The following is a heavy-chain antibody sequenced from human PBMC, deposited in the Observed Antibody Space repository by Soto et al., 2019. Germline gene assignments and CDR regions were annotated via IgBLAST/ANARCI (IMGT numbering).Heavy chain of an antibody. J-gene: IGHJ4*02. CDR1: GFTFSSYS. V-gene: IGHV3-48*01. CDR3: ARGGRSGDYGDYGTFDY. Sequence: EVQLVESGGGLVQPGGSLRLSCAASGFTFSSYSMNWVRQAPGKGLEWVSYISSSSSTIYYADSVKGRFTISRDNAKNSLYLQMNSLRAEDTAVYYCARGGRSGDYGDYGTFDYWGQGTLVTVSS. CDR2: ISSSSSTI. D-gene: IGHD4-17*01.